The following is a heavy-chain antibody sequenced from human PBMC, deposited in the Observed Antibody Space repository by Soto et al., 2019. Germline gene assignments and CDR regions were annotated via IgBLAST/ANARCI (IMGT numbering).Heavy chain of an antibody. CDR1: GYTFTSYG. Sequence: ASVKVSCKASGYTFTSYGISWVRQAPGQGLEWMGWISAYNGNTNYAQKLQGRGTMTTDTSTSTAYMELRSLRSDDTAVYYCARDLGEYYDILTGYYESLDYWGQGTLVTVSS. V-gene: IGHV1-18*01. J-gene: IGHJ4*02. D-gene: IGHD3-9*01. CDR3: ARDLGEYYDILTGYYESLDY. CDR2: ISAYNGNT.